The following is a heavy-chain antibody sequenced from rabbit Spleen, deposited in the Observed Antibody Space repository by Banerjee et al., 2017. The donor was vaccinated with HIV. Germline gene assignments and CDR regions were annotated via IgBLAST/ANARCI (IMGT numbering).Heavy chain of an antibody. CDR2: IDPLFDNT. V-gene: IGHV1S47*01. Sequence: QEQLVESGGGLIQPGGSLTLSCKASGFDFSAYGVSWVHQAPGKGLEWIGYIDPLFDNTYYASWVNGRFTISRHNAQNTVDLQMSGLTAADTATYFCARDPLISGDGYWDLWGPGTLVTVS. CDR3: ARDPLISGDGYWDL. D-gene: IGHD1-1*01. CDR1: GFDFSAYG. J-gene: IGHJ4*01.